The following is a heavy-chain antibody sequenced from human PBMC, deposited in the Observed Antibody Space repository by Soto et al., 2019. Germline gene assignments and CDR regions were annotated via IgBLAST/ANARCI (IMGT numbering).Heavy chain of an antibody. Sequence: GVSLKICCKGSGYTFTNYLSGWVRQMPGKGLEWMGIIYPGDSDTKYNPSFQGQVTISADKSITTTYLQWSSLKASDTAIYYCAASIFYYGMDVWGQGTTVTVSS. V-gene: IGHV5-51*01. CDR1: GYTFTNYL. CDR2: IYPGDSDT. J-gene: IGHJ6*02. CDR3: AASIFYYGMDV.